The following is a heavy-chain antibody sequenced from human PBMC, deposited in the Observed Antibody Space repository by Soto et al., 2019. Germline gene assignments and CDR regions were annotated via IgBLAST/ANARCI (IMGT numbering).Heavy chain of an antibody. J-gene: IGHJ6*02. CDR2: IIPIFGTA. V-gene: IGHV1-69*13. D-gene: IGHD2-15*01. CDR1: GGTFSSYA. Sequence: SVKVSCKASGGTFSSYAISWVRQAPGQGLEWMGGIIPIFGTANYAQKFQGRVTITADESTSTAYMELSSLRSEDTAVYYCARGGYCSGGSCYSTDYYYGMDVWGQGTTVTV. CDR3: ARGGYCSGGSCYSTDYYYGMDV.